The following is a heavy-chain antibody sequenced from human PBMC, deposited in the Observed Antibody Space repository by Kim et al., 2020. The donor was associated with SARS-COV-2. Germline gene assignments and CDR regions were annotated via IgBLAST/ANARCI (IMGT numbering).Heavy chain of an antibody. Sequence: GGSLRPSCVASGFTFNDYGMTWVRQAPGKGLEWVSGIVWNGATTTYADSVKGRFTISRDNVKKSLYLQMNSLRAEDTALYYCARGRAAGHPQYYFDSWGQGTLVTVSS. CDR1: GFTFNDYG. CDR3: ARGRAAGHPQYYFDS. CDR2: IVWNGATT. V-gene: IGHV3-20*04. D-gene: IGHD6-13*01. J-gene: IGHJ4*02.